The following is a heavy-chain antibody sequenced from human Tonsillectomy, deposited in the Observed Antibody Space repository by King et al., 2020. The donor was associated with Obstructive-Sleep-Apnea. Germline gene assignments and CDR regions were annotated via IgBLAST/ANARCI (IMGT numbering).Heavy chain of an antibody. Sequence: VQLVESGGSVVQPGRSLRLSCTVSGFTFSNFPMHWVRQAPDKGLEWVAVISYDGRIKDSADSVKGRFTISRDDSRNTLYLQMHSLRVEDTAMYFCARDPIIGSPDYFDSWGQGTLVTVSS. V-gene: IGHV3-30*04. D-gene: IGHD1-26*01. CDR2: ISYDGRIK. CDR3: ARDPIIGSPDYFDS. J-gene: IGHJ4*02. CDR1: GFTFSNFP.